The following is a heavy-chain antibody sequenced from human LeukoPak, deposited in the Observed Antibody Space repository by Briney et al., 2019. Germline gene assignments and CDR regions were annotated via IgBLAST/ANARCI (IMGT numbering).Heavy chain of an antibody. Sequence: ASVKVSCKASGYTFTGHSMYWVRQAPGQGLEWMGWIKPNSGGTNYAQKFQGRVTITADESTSTAYMELSSLRSEDTAVYYCASQVYTGTSRAFDIWGQGTMVTVSS. D-gene: IGHD1-26*01. J-gene: IGHJ3*02. CDR2: IKPNSGGT. CDR1: GYTFTGHS. V-gene: IGHV1-2*02. CDR3: ASQVYTGTSRAFDI.